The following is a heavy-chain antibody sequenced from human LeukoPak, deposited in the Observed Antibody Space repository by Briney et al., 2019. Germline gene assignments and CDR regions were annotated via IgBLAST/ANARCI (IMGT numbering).Heavy chain of an antibody. J-gene: IGHJ3*02. CDR3: ARSSYTSLGALDI. V-gene: IGHV1-3*02. D-gene: IGHD1-1*01. Sequence: ASVKVSCKTSGYRFTDYAIHWVRQAPGQRIEWMGWSNAANGITKYSQAFQDRVTITRDTSASIVYMELSSLRSEDMAVYYCARSSYTSLGALDIWGQGTMVTVSS. CDR2: SNAANGIT. CDR1: GYRFTDYA.